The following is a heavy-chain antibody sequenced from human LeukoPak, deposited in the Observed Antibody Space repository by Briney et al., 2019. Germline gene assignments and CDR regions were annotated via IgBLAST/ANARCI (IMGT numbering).Heavy chain of an antibody. Sequence: ASVKVSCKASGYTFTSYAMNWVRQAPGQGLEWMGWINTNTGNPTYAQGFTGRFVFSLDTSVSTAYLQISSLKAEDTAVYYCARESVLLWFGELSGTDYYYYYMDVWGKGTTVTVSS. J-gene: IGHJ6*03. CDR2: INTNTGNP. CDR3: ARESVLLWFGELSGTDYYYYYMDV. D-gene: IGHD3-10*01. CDR1: GYTFTSYA. V-gene: IGHV7-4-1*02.